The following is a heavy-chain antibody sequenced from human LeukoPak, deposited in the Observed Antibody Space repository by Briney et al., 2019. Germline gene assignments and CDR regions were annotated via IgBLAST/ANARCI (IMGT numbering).Heavy chain of an antibody. CDR3: AKPGERWLQLGAFDI. Sequence: GGSLRLSCAASGFTFSSYAMSWVRQAPGKGLEWVSAISGSGGSTYYADSVKGRFTISRDNPKNTLYLQMNSLRAEDTAVYYCAKPGERWLQLGAFDIWGQGTMVTVSS. V-gene: IGHV3-23*01. CDR2: ISGSGGST. CDR1: GFTFSSYA. J-gene: IGHJ3*02. D-gene: IGHD5-24*01.